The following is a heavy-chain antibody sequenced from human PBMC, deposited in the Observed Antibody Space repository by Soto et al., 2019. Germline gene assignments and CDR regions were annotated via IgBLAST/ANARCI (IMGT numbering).Heavy chain of an antibody. CDR1: GDSISSGGYY. D-gene: IGHD5-18*01. CDR2: IYYSGST. V-gene: IGHV4-31*03. CDR3: ARGSSEPYSYGPCFDY. Sequence: PSETLSLTCTVSGDSISSGGYYWSWIRQHPGKGLEWIGYIYYSGSTYYNPSLKSRVTISVDTSKNQFSLKLSSVTAADTAVYYCARGSSEPYSYGPCFDYWGQGTLVTVSS. J-gene: IGHJ4*02.